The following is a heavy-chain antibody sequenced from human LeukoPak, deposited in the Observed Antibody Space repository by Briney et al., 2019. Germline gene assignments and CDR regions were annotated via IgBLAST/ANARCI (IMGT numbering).Heavy chain of an antibody. J-gene: IGHJ4*02. V-gene: IGHV4-34*01. Sequence: PSETLSLTCAVYGGSFSGYYWSWIRQPPGKGLEWIGEINHSGSTNYNPSLKSRVTISVDTSKNQFSLKLSSVTAADTAVYYCARDDFWSGYGPFDYWGQGTLVTVPS. CDR1: GGSFSGYY. D-gene: IGHD3-3*01. CDR2: INHSGST. CDR3: ARDDFWSGYGPFDY.